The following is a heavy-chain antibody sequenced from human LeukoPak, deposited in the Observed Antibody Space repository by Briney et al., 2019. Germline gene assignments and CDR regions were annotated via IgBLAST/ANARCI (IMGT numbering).Heavy chain of an antibody. Sequence: GGSLRLSCAASGFTFSGYSMTWVRQAPGKGLEWVSYISGSGSATSYADSIRGRFTISRDNAKNSLYLQMNSLRAEDTAVYYCARAWWREGHFDYWGQGTLVAVSS. V-gene: IGHV3-48*04. CDR3: ARAWWREGHFDY. CDR1: GFTFSGYS. J-gene: IGHJ4*02. D-gene: IGHD2-8*02. CDR2: ISGSGSAT.